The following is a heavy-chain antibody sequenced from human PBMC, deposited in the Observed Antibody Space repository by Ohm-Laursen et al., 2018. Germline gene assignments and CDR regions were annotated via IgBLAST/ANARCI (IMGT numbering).Heavy chain of an antibody. CDR2: IHNNGST. V-gene: IGHV4-59*08. CDR3: ARRANSAFPYYLDY. CDR1: GGSISSYY. D-gene: IGHD1-26*01. J-gene: IGHJ4*02. Sequence: SETLSLTCPVSGGSISSYYWSWVRQPPGKGLEWIGYIHNNGSTNYIPSLKSRVTIATDTSKNQLSLKLSSVTAADTAVYYCARRANSAFPYYLDYWGQGTLVTVSS.